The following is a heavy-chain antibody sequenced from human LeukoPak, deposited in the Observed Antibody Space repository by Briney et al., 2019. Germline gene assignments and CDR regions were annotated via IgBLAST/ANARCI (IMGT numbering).Heavy chain of an antibody. CDR2: ISSSSSYI. CDR1: GFTFSSYS. J-gene: IGHJ3*02. CDR3: ARDSPPVLRFLEWLFPPDAFDI. Sequence: GSLRLSCAASGFTFSSYSMNWVRQAPGKGLEWVSSISSSSSYIYYADSVKGRFTNSRDNAKNSLYLQMNSLRAEDTAVYYCARDSPPVLRFLEWLFPPDAFDIWGQGTMVTVSS. V-gene: IGHV3-21*01. D-gene: IGHD3-3*01.